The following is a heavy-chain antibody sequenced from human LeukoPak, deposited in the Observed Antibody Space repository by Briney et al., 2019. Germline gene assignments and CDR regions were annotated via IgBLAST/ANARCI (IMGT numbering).Heavy chain of an antibody. D-gene: IGHD2-2*01. J-gene: IGHJ5*02. Sequence: SETLSLTCAVYGGSFSGYYWSWIRQPPGKGLEWIGEINHSGSTNYNPSLKSRVTISVDTSKNQFSLKLSSVTAADTAVYYCARGPYCSSTSCYHHNWFDPWGQGTLATVSS. CDR2: INHSGST. CDR1: GGSFSGYY. CDR3: ARGPYCSSTSCYHHNWFDP. V-gene: IGHV4-34*01.